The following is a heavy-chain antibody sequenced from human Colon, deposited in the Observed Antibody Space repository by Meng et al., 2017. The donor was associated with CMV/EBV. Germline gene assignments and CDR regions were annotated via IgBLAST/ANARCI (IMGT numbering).Heavy chain of an antibody. D-gene: IGHD3-3*01. CDR2: IDTSSGFI. CDR3: ARDLGDFWSGYQLDY. CDR1: GFTFSSHA. Sequence: GGSLRLSCVASGFTFSSHAMSWVRQAPGKGLEWLSSIDTSSGFIYYADSVKGRFTISRDNAKNSVYLQMDSLRAEDTAVYYCARDLGDFWSGYQLDYWGQGTQVTVSS. V-gene: IGHV3-21*01. J-gene: IGHJ4*02.